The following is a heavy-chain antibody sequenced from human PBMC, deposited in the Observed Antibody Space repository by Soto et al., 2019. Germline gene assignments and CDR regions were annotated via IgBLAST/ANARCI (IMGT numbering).Heavy chain of an antibody. CDR2: IYYSGST. J-gene: IGHJ6*02. Sequence: SETMSLTCTVSGGSISSSSYYWGWLSQPPGKGLEWIGSIYYSGSTYYNPSLKSRVTISVDTSKNQFSLKLSSVTAADTAVYYCARLWFGEFPHSIYGMDVWGQGTTVTVSS. V-gene: IGHV4-39*01. CDR1: GGSISSSSYY. D-gene: IGHD3-10*01. CDR3: ARLWFGEFPHSIYGMDV.